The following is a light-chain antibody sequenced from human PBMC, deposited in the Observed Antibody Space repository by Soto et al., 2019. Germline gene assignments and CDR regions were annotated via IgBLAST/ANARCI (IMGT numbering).Light chain of an antibody. CDR1: QDIKTS. V-gene: IGKV1-NL1*01. CDR3: QQYDNGPLT. CDR2: TAA. J-gene: IGKJ4*01. Sequence: DIQMTQSPPSLSASIGDRVSITCRASQDIKTSLAWYQKKPGEPPQLLIFTAARSEGGVPSRFRGSGSGTVFPLTITGLQPEDFAAYYCQQYDNGPLTFGGGTEVE.